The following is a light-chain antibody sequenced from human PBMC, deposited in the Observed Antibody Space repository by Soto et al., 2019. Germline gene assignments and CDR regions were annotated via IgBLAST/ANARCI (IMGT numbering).Light chain of an antibody. CDR2: GAS. V-gene: IGKV3-20*01. J-gene: IGKJ2*01. CDR3: QQYLGT. Sequence: EIVLTQSPGTLSLSPGERATLSCRASQSVSSSYLAWYQQKPGQAPRLLIYGASSRATGIPDRFSGSGSGTDFTLTIRRLEPEDFAVYYCQQYLGTFGQGTKLEIK. CDR1: QSVSSSY.